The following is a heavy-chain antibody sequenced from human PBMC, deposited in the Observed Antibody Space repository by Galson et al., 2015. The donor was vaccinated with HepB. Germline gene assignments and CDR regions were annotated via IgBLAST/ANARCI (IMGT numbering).Heavy chain of an antibody. CDR3: AREGIRYFDPGAYYYYGMDV. D-gene: IGHD3-9*01. CDR2: ISYDGSNK. J-gene: IGHJ6*02. CDR1: GFTFSSYA. V-gene: IGHV3-30-3*01. Sequence: SLRLSCAASGFTFSSYAMHWVRQAPGKGLEWVAVISYDGSNKYYADSVKGRFTISRDNSKNTLYLQMNSLRAEDTAVYYCAREGIRYFDPGAYYYYGMDVWGQGTTVTVSS.